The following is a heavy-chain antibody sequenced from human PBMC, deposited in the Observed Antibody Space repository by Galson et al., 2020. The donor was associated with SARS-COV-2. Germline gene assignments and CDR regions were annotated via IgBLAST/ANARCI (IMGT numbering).Heavy chain of an antibody. CDR3: ARKGLDS. Sequence: GESLKISCAASGFTFSTSSMNWVRQAPGKGLEWVSYISGGSSTKYYTDSVKDRFTISRDNAKNSLYLQMNSLRPEDTAVYYCARKGLDSWGQGTLVTVSS. V-gene: IGHV3-48*04. CDR1: GFTFSTSS. CDR2: ISGGSSTK. J-gene: IGHJ5*01.